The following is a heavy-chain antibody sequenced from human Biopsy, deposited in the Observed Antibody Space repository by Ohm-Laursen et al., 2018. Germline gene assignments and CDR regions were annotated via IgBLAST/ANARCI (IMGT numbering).Heavy chain of an antibody. CDR3: AAYYYDSSGYFYAFHC. Sequence: SDTLSLTCTVSGVSINGGRYYWNWIRHHPGKGLEWIGNIFYSANTYYNPSLKSRVTISADTSKNQFSLKLSSVTAADTAMYYCAAYYYDSSGYFYAFHCWGQGTLVTVSS. D-gene: IGHD3-22*01. V-gene: IGHV4-31*02. CDR2: IFYSANT. J-gene: IGHJ4*02. CDR1: GVSINGGRYY.